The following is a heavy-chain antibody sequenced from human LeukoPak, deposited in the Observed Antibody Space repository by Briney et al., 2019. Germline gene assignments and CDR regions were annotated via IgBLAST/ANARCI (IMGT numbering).Heavy chain of an antibody. CDR3: ARDYDFWSGPGP. D-gene: IGHD3-3*01. CDR1: GYSFRDHF. V-gene: IGHV1-2*02. J-gene: IGHJ5*02. Sequence: ASVKISCRTSGYSFRDHFVHWVQQAPGKGLEWMGWINPNSGGTNYAQKFQGRVTMTRNTSISTAYMELSRLRSDDTAVYYCARDYDFWSGPGPWGQGTLVTVSS. CDR2: INPNSGGT.